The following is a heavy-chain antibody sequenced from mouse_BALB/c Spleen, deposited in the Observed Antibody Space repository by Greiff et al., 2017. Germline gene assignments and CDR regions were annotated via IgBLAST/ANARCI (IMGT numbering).Heavy chain of an antibody. V-gene: IGHV14-3*02. CDR1: GFNIKDTY. CDR2: IDPANGNT. Sequence: EVMLVESGAELVKPGASVKLSCTASGFNIKDTYMHWVKQRPEQGLEWIGRIDPANGNTKYDPKFQGKATITADTSSNTAYLQLSSLTSEDTAVYYCARYDYDVGFAYWGQGTLVTVSA. D-gene: IGHD2-4*01. J-gene: IGHJ3*01. CDR3: ARYDYDVGFAY.